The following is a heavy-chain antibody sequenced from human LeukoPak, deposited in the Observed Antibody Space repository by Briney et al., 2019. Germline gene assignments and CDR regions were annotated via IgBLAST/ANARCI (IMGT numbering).Heavy chain of an antibody. V-gene: IGHV3-30-3*01. Sequence: GRSLRLSCAASGFTFSSYAMHWVRQVPGKGLEWVAVISYDGSNKYYADSVKGRFTISRDNSKNTLYLQMNSLRAEDTAVYYCARTRDYYDSSGYNYWGQGTLVTVSS. D-gene: IGHD3-22*01. J-gene: IGHJ4*02. CDR3: ARTRDYYDSSGYNY. CDR1: GFTFSSYA. CDR2: ISYDGSNK.